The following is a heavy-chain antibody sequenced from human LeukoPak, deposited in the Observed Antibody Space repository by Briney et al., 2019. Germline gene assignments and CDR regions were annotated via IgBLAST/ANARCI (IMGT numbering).Heavy chain of an antibody. CDR3: ARVEGRSYGSGSYQGIDY. CDR2: ISSSGADT. Sequence: GGSLRLSCAASGFTFTTYAMNWVRQSPGKGLEWVSTISSSGADTYYADSVRGRFTISRDNSKNTLYLQINSLSAEDTAVYYCARVEGRSYGSGSYQGIDYWGQGTLVTVSS. D-gene: IGHD3-10*01. J-gene: IGHJ4*02. CDR1: GFTFTTYA. V-gene: IGHV3-23*01.